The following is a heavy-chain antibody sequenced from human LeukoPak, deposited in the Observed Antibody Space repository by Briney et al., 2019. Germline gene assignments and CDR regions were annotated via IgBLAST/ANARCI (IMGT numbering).Heavy chain of an antibody. Sequence: SETLSPTCTVSGVSISSHFWSWIRQPPGKGLEWIGYIHHTGGTKYNPSLRSRVTMSADSSKNQFSLRLTSATAADTAVYYCASTGPGGYWGQGILVTVSS. V-gene: IGHV4-59*11. CDR3: ASTGPGGY. CDR1: GVSISSHF. D-gene: IGHD1-14*01. J-gene: IGHJ4*02. CDR2: IHHTGGT.